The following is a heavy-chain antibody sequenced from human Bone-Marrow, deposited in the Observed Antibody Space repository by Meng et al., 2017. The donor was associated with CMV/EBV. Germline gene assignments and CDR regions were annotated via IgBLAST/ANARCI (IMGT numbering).Heavy chain of an antibody. D-gene: IGHD7-27*01. Sequence: GGSLRLSCAASGFTFSSYAMHWVRQAPGKGLEWVAVISYDGSNKYYADSVKGRFTISRDNSKNTLYLQMNSLRAEDTAVYYCARDWRLGTDHSRGQGTMVTVSS. CDR1: GFTFSSYA. J-gene: IGHJ3*01. CDR3: ARDWRLGTDHS. CDR2: ISYDGSNK. V-gene: IGHV3-30*04.